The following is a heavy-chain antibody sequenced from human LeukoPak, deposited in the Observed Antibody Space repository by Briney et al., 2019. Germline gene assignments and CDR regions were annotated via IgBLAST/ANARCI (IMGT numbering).Heavy chain of an antibody. J-gene: IGHJ3*02. V-gene: IGHV3-33*06. CDR2: IWYDGSKT. Sequence: GRSLRLSRVPSGFTFKNYGMHGVRQAPAKGLEGVAVIWYDGSKTYYGDSVKGRFTIHRDNSKNTLYLQMNSLRVEDTAVYFCAKDWDFWRGYPYAFDIWGQGTMVTVPS. D-gene: IGHD3-3*01. CDR3: AKDWDFWRGYPYAFDI. CDR1: GFTFKNYG.